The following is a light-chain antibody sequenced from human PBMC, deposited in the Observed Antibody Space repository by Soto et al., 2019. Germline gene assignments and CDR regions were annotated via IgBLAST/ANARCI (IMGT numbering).Light chain of an antibody. CDR2: DAS. V-gene: IGKV3-11*01. J-gene: IGKJ1*01. CDR1: RSVSSY. CDR3: QQRSNWPWT. Sequence: EIVLTESPATLSLSPGERATLSCRASRSVSSYLAWYQQKPGQAPRLLIYDASNRATGIPARFSGSGSGTDFTLTISSLEPEDFAVYYCQQRSNWPWTLGQGTKVDI.